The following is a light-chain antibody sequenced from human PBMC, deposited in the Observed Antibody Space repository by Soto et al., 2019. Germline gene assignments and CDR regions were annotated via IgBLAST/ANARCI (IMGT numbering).Light chain of an antibody. V-gene: IGKV3-20*01. CDR1: QSVSSTY. CDR2: GAS. Sequence: EIVLTQSPGTLSLSPGERATLSCRASQSVSSTYLAWYQRKPGQAPRLLIYGASNRATGIPDRFSGSGSATDFTLTISRLEPEDFAVYYCQQYGGSRWTFGQGTRVDI. CDR3: QQYGGSRWT. J-gene: IGKJ1*01.